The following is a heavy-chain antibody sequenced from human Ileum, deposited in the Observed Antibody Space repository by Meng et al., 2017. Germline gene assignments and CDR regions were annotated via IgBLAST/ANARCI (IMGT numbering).Heavy chain of an antibody. V-gene: IGHV1-18*01. CDR2: MNTDKGNT. D-gene: IGHD1-1*01. Sequence: QVQVVESGTAVKKPAAAVKLTCKASGYTFTTYGISWVRQAPGQGLEWMGWMNTDKGNTNYAQKFQGRVTMTRDTSKSTAYMELRSLRSDHTAVYYCAREGAYNGGDYWGQGTLVTVSS. CDR3: AREGAYNGGDY. CDR1: GYTFTTYG. J-gene: IGHJ4*02.